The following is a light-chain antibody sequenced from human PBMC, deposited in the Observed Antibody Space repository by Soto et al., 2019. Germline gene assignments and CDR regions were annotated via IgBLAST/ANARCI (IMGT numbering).Light chain of an antibody. J-gene: IGKJ5*01. V-gene: IGKV1-5*01. CDR1: QSISSC. Sequence: DILMTQSPSPLSVYSGERATLTCRAIQSISSCLAWHQQKPGKAPNLLIYDASSLDSGLPARFSGSGSGTDFTLTISSLQPEDFSTYVRQQYMSDSAFGQGTKLEIK. CDR2: DAS. CDR3: QQYMSDSA.